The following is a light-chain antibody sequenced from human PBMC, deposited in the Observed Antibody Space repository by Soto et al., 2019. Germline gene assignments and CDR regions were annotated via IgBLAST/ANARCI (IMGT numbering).Light chain of an antibody. V-gene: IGLV1-47*02. J-gene: IGLJ3*02. CDR1: SSNIENNY. CDR3: ASWDDSLSGWV. Sequence: QSVLTQPPSVSGTPGQRVTISCSGSSSNIENNYVSWYQQLPGTAPKLLVYSNHQRPSGVPDRFSGSKSGTSASLAISGLRSEDEADFYCASWDDSLSGWVFGGGTKVTVL. CDR2: SNH.